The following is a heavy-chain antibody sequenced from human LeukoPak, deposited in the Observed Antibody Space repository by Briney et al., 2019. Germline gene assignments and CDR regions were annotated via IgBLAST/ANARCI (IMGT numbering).Heavy chain of an antibody. Sequence: TGGSLRLSCAVSGFTFINYWMHWVRQAPGKGLVWVSRINNEESTISYADSVRGRFTVSRDNAKNTLYLQMNSLRDEDTAVYYCARGYSSNYRVDYWGQGTLVTVSS. V-gene: IGHV3-74*01. CDR1: GFTFINYW. J-gene: IGHJ4*02. CDR2: INNEESTI. CDR3: ARGYSSNYRVDY. D-gene: IGHD6-13*01.